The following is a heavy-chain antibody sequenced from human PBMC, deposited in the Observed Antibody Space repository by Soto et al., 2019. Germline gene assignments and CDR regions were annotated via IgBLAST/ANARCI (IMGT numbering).Heavy chain of an antibody. CDR1: GGSISSSSYY. V-gene: IGHV4-39*02. J-gene: IGHJ5*02. CDR2: IYYSGST. D-gene: IGHD1-26*01. Sequence: SETLSLTCTVSGGSISSSSYYWGWIRQPPGKGLEWIGSIYYSGSTYYNPSLKSRVTISVDTSKNQFSLKLNSVAPADTAVYYCARDSEGPSLNFPTGVGAFLTWGQGTLVTVSS. CDR3: ARDSEGPSLNFPTGVGAFLT.